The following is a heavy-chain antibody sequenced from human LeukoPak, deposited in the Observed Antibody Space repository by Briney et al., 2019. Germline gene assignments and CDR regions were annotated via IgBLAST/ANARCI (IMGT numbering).Heavy chain of an antibody. CDR1: GFSISKDR. J-gene: IGHJ4*02. CDR3: PLIQGWGSGSYYRDF. Sequence: SVGSLRLSCAASGFSISKDRMSWVRQAPGEGVEWVVGVKSRSAGETTDYAAPVKGRFTISRDDSKNTLYLQMNSLKTEDTAVYYCPLIQGWGSGSYYRDFWGQGTLVTVSS. D-gene: IGHD3-10*01. CDR2: VKSRSAGETT. V-gene: IGHV3-15*01.